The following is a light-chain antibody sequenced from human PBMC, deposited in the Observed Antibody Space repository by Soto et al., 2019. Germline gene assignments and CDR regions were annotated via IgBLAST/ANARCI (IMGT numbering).Light chain of an antibody. CDR2: YDD. J-gene: IGLJ2*01. CDR3: ATWDDSLNKEV. Sequence: QSVRTQPPSVSGAPRQRVTISCYGSSSNIGNKPVNWYQQLPGKAPKLLIYYDDLLPSGVSDRFSGSKSGTSASLAISGLQSEDEADYYCATWDDSLNKEVFGGGTKLTVL. CDR1: SSNIGNKP. V-gene: IGLV1-36*01.